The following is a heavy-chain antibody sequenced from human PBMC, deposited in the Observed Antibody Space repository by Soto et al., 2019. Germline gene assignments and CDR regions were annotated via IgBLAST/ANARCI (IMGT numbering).Heavy chain of an antibody. Sequence: ETLSLTCTVSGGSISSSSYYWGWIRQPPGKGLEWIGSIYYSGSTYYNPSLKSRVTISVDTSKNQFSLKLSSVTAADTAVYYCATRQFNNFWSGSLRGNWFDPWGQGTLVTVSS. D-gene: IGHD3-3*01. J-gene: IGHJ5*02. CDR1: GGSISSSSYY. CDR3: ATRQFNNFWSGSLRGNWFDP. CDR2: IYYSGST. V-gene: IGHV4-39*01.